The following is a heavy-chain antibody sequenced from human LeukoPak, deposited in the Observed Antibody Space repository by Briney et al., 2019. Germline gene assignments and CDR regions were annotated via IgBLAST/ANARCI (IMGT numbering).Heavy chain of an antibody. CDR2: ISSSGSTI. Sequence: GGSLRLSCAASGFTFSSYEMNWVRQAPGKGLEWVSYISSSGSTIYYADSVKGRFTISRDNAKISLYLQMNSLRAEDTAVYYCRAGGYSSGLPDYWGQGTLVPVSS. V-gene: IGHV3-48*03. CDR3: RAGGYSSGLPDY. J-gene: IGHJ4*02. D-gene: IGHD5-18*01. CDR1: GFTFSSYE.